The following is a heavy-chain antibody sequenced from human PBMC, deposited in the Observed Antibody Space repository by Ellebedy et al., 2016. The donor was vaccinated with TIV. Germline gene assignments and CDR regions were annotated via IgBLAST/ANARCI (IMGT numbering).Heavy chain of an antibody. Sequence: GESLKISCAASGFTFSSCAMSWVRQAPGKGLEWVSAISGSGTGTYYADSVKGRFTISRDTYKNTVNLQMNSLRVEDTAIYYCAVVDFCWGQGTLVTVSS. D-gene: IGHD2-15*01. CDR3: AVVDFC. CDR1: GFTFSSCA. V-gene: IGHV3-23*01. J-gene: IGHJ4*02. CDR2: ISGSGTGT.